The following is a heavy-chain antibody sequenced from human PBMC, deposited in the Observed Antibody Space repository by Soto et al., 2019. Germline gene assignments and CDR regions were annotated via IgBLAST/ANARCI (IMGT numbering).Heavy chain of an antibody. Sequence: QITLKESGPTLVKPTQTLTLTCTFSGFSLTSGVVGLGWIRQPPGEALEWLARIYWNDDQYYNPSLRNRLTITRATSKNQVVLTMTNMDPVDTATYYCAHRLPGPSGYDVWGQGTTVTVSS. J-gene: IGHJ6*02. CDR2: IYWNDDQ. V-gene: IGHV2-5*01. CDR1: GFSLTSGVVG. D-gene: IGHD6-13*01. CDR3: AHRLPGPSGYDV.